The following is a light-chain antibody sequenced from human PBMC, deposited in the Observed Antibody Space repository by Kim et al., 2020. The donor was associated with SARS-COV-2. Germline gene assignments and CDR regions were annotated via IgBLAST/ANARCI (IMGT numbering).Light chain of an antibody. V-gene: IGLV3-21*04. J-gene: IGLJ2*01. Sequence: RGGKARVTCEGDNIGSESVHRYQQRPGRAPVLVIYYDSDRPSGIPERFSGSNAGNTATLTISRVEAGDEADYYCQVWDTSRDQVVFGGGTQLTVL. CDR1: NIGSES. CDR3: QVWDTSRDQVV. CDR2: YDS.